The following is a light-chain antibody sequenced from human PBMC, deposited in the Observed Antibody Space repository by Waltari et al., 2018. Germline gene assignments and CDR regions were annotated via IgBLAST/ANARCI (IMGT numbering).Light chain of an antibody. J-gene: IGKJ1*01. V-gene: IGKV1-5*03. CDR2: KAS. Sequence: DIQMTQSPSTLSASVGDRVTFTSRASQSISRRCAWYQQKPGEAPKLLIYKASRLGSGVPSRFSGSGSGTEFTLTVSSLQPDDFATYYCQQFDTYPWTFGQGTKIDIK. CDR1: QSISRR. CDR3: QQFDTYPWT.